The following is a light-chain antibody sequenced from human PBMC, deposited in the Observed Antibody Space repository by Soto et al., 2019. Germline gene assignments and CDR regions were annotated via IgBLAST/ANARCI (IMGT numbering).Light chain of an antibody. V-gene: IGLV2-14*01. Sequence: QSALTQPASVSGSPGQSITISCTGTSSDVGGYNYVSWYQQHPGKAPKLMIYEVSNRPSGVSNRFSGSKSGNTASLTISGLQAEDEAVYYCSSYTSSSTLGYVFGTGTKVTVL. CDR3: SSYTSSSTLGYV. CDR2: EVS. J-gene: IGLJ1*01. CDR1: SSDVGGYNY.